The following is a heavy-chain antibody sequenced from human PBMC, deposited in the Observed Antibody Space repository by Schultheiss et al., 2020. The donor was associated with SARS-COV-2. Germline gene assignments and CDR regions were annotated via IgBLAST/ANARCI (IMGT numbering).Heavy chain of an antibody. CDR3: AREPYCGGDCYSGWFDP. V-gene: IGHV4-59*12. CDR2: IYYSGST. CDR1: GGSISSYY. J-gene: IGHJ5*02. D-gene: IGHD2-21*02. Sequence: SETLSLTCTVSGGSISSYYWSWIRQPPGKGLEWIGYIYYSGSTYYNPSLKSRVTISVDTSKNQFSLKLSSVTAADTAVYYCAREPYCGGDCYSGWFDPWGRGTLVTVSS.